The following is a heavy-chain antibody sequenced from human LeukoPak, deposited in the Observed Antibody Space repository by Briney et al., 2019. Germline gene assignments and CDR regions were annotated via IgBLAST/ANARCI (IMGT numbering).Heavy chain of an antibody. D-gene: IGHD2-15*01. Sequence: HPGGPLRLSCAVSGFTFSSNWMNWVRQAPGKGLVWVSRINTDGSKTYYADSVKGRFTISRDNAKNTVYLQMNSLRAEDTAVYYCAREGLRVVNFDYWGQGTLVTVSS. CDR3: AREGLRVVNFDY. CDR1: GFTFSSNW. CDR2: INTDGSKT. J-gene: IGHJ4*02. V-gene: IGHV3-74*01.